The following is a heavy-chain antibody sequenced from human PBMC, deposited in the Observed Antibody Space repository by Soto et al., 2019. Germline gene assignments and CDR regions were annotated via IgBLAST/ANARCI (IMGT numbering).Heavy chain of an antibody. D-gene: IGHD1-7*01. CDR2: ISASNGNT. Sequence: ASVKVTCKASGYSFTIHVITSLRQAPEQGLEWMGWISASNGNTNYAQKFQGRVTMTTDTSTSTTYMELRRLRSDDTAVYYCARDRNWNYDDWGQGTLVTVSS. V-gene: IGHV1-18*01. CDR1: GYSFTIHV. CDR3: ARDRNWNYDD. J-gene: IGHJ4*02.